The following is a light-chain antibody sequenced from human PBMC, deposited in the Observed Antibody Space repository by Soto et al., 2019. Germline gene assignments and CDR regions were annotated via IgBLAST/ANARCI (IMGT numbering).Light chain of an antibody. CDR1: QGIRND. J-gene: IGKJ3*01. CDR2: DAS. V-gene: IGKV1-33*01. Sequence: IQMTQSPSSLSASVGDRFTITCRASQGIRNDLGWYQQKPGKAPKLLIYDASNLETGVPSRFSGSGSGTDFTFTISSLQPEDIATYYCQQYDNLPIFTFGPGTKVDIK. CDR3: QQYDNLPIFT.